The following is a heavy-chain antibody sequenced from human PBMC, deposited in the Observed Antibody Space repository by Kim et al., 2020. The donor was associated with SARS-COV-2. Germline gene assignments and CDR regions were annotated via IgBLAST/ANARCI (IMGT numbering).Heavy chain of an antibody. V-gene: IGHV3-15*01. CDR3: TTSGVVTYYYGMDV. CDR1: GFTFSNAW. Sequence: GGSLRLSCAASGFTFSNAWMSWVRQAPGKGLEWVGRIKSKTDGGTTDYAAPVKGRFTISRDDSKNTLYLQMNSLKTEDTAVYYCTTSGVVTYYYGMDVWGQGTTVTVSS. CDR2: IKSKTDGGTT. J-gene: IGHJ6*02. D-gene: IGHD3-3*01.